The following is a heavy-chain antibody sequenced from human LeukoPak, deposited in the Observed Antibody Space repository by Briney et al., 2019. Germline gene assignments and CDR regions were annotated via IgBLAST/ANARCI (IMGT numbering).Heavy chain of an antibody. V-gene: IGHV3-7*05. CDR3: ARLIRPYFDY. J-gene: IGHJ4*02. Sequence: GGSLLLSCVASGFTFSTYWMSWVRQAPGKGLEWVASIKQDGSEKYYVDSVKGRFTISRDNAKNSLYLQMNSLRAEDTAVYYCARLIRPYFDYWGQGTLVTVSS. CDR1: GFTFSTYW. CDR2: IKQDGSEK.